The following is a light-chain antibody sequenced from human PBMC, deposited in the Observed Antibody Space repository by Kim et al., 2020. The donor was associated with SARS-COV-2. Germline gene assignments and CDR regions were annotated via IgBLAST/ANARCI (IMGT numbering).Light chain of an antibody. CDR3: AAWDGSLNGVV. J-gene: IGLJ2*01. CDR1: SSNIVSNT. Sequence: QSVLTQPPSAYGTPGQRVTISCSGSSSNIVSNTVNWYQQLPGTAPKLLIYSNNQRPSGVPDRISGSKSGTSASLAISGLQSEDEADYYCAAWDGSLNGVVFGGGTKLTVL. V-gene: IGLV1-44*01. CDR2: SNN.